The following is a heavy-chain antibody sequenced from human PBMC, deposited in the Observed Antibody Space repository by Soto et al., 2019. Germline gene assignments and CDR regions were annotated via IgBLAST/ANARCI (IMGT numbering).Heavy chain of an antibody. CDR1: GFTFSSYA. CDR3: AREGTNTYYYGSGSYYNTKFDY. Sequence: GFLRLSCAASGFTFSSYAMKWVRQAPGKGLEWVSNIKQDGSEKYYVDSVKGRFTISRDNAKNSLYLQMNSLRAEDTAVYYCAREGTNTYYYGSGSYYNTKFDYWGQGTLVTVSS. CDR2: IKQDGSEK. V-gene: IGHV3-7*01. J-gene: IGHJ4*02. D-gene: IGHD3-10*01.